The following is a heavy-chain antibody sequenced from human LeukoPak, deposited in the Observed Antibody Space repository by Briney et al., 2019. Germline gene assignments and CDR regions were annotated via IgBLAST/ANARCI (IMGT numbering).Heavy chain of an antibody. CDR3: AKDRAEKYAFDY. J-gene: IGHJ4*02. V-gene: IGHV3-33*06. D-gene: IGHD2-2*01. CDR2: IWYDGSDK. Sequence: GRSLRLSCAASGFTFSSYAMYWVRQAPGKGPEWVASIWYDGSDKYYRDSVKGRFTISRDNSKNTLYLQMNSLRAEDTAVYYCAKDRAEKYAFDYWGQGTLVTVSS. CDR1: GFTFSSYA.